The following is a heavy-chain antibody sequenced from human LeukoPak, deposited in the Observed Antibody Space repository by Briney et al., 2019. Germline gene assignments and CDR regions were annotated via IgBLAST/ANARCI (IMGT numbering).Heavy chain of an antibody. CDR3: GMSGDRVPLQDDVFDV. D-gene: IGHD1-26*01. V-gene: IGHV5-51*01. CDR1: GYSFTCYC. CDR2: IYPGDSGP. J-gene: IGHJ3*01. Sequence: GESLKISCKVSGYSFTCYCIGLVRQMPGKGLEWMGIIYPGDSGPTYSPSFQGQVTISVDKSINTAYLQWSSLQASDTAMYYCGMSGDRVPLQDDVFDVWGQGTMVTVST.